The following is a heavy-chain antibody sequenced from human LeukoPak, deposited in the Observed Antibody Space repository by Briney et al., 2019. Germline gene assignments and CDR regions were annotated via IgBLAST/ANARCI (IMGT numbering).Heavy chain of an antibody. CDR2: ISYDGSNK. CDR1: GFTFSSYG. CDR3: AKTLRVGYCYYYMDV. D-gene: IGHD1-26*01. Sequence: GGSLRLSCAASGFTFSSYGMHWVGQAPGKGLEWVAVISYDGSNKYYADSVKGRFTISRDNSKNTLYLQMNSLRAEDTAVYYCAKTLRVGYCYYYMDVWGKGTTVTVSS. J-gene: IGHJ6*03. V-gene: IGHV3-30*18.